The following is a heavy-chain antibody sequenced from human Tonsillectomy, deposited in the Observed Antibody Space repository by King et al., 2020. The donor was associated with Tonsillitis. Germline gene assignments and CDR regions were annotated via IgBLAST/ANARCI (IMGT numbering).Heavy chain of an antibody. CDR3: ARDGTVTTTKEFEY. CDR2: IEQDGSGK. CDR1: GFTFSTYW. J-gene: IGHJ4*02. Sequence: DVQLVESGGGLVQPGGSLRLSCAASGFTFSTYWMSWVRQAPGKGLEWVANIEQDGSGKYYVDSVKGRFTISRDNAENSLYLQMNSLRVEDTAVYYCARDGTVTTTKEFEYWGQGTLVTVSS. V-gene: IGHV3-7*03. D-gene: IGHD4-17*01.